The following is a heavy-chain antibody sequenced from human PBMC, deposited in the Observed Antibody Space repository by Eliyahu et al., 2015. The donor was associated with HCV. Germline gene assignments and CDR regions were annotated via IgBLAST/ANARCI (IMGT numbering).Heavy chain of an antibody. Sequence: SYGMHWVRQAPGKGLEWVAVIWYDGSNKYYADSVKGRFTISRDNSKNTLYLQMNSLRAEDTAVYYXARDLGYFDLWGRGTLVTVSS. CDR1: SYG. CDR3: ARDLGYFDL. CDR2: IWYDGSNK. V-gene: IGHV3-33*01. J-gene: IGHJ2*01.